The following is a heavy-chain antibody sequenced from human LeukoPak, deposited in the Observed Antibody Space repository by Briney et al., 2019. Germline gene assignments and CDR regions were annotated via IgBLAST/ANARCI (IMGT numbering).Heavy chain of an antibody. V-gene: IGHV4-59*01. CDR3: ASSYPTPPHDYGDYSTYYYMDV. CDR1: GGSISSYY. Sequence: SETLSLTCTVSGGSISSYYWSWIRQPPGKGLVWIGYIYYSGSTNYNPSLKSRVTISVDTSKDQFSLKLSSVTAADTAVYYCASSYPTPPHDYGDYSTYYYMDVWGKGTTVTVSS. J-gene: IGHJ6*03. CDR2: IYYSGST. D-gene: IGHD4-17*01.